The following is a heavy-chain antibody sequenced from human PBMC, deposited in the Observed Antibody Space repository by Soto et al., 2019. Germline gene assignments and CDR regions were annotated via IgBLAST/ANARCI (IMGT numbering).Heavy chain of an antibody. CDR1: GYTFTGYY. CDR3: ARDLNPVAAAGTGSRNWFDL. CDR2: INPNSGGT. Sequence: ASVKVSCKASGYTFTGYYMHWVRQAPGQGLEWMGWINPNSGGTNYAQKFQGWVTMTRDTSISTAYMELSRLRSDDTAVYYCARDLNPVAAAGTGSRNWFDLWGQGTLVTVSS. V-gene: IGHV1-2*04. D-gene: IGHD6-13*01. J-gene: IGHJ5*02.